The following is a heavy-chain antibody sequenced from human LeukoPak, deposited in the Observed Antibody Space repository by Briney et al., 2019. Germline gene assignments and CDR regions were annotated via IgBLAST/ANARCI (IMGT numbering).Heavy chain of an antibody. CDR2: IKQDGSEK. J-gene: IGHJ3*02. V-gene: IGHV3-7*01. CDR1: GFTFSSYW. D-gene: IGHD6-13*01. Sequence: GGSLRLSCAASGFTFSSYWMSWVRQAPGKGLEWVANIKQDGSEKYYVDSVKGRFTISRDNAKNSLYLQMNSLRAEDTAVYYCARDRIFEAAGDAFDIWGQGTMVTVSS. CDR3: ARDRIFEAAGDAFDI.